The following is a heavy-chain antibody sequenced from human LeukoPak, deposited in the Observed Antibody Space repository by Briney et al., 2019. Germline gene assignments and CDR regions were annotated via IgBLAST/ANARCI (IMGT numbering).Heavy chain of an antibody. D-gene: IGHD5-12*01. CDR3: ARDRHETVATTADY. CDR1: GFTFSSYG. J-gene: IGHJ4*02. V-gene: IGHV3-23*01. CDR2: ISGSGLST. Sequence: PGRSLRLSCAASGFTFSSYGMHWVRQAPGKGLEWVSVISGSGLSTYYADSVKGRFTISRDSSKNTLYLQVSSLRAEDTAVYYCARDRHETVATTADYWGQGILVTVSS.